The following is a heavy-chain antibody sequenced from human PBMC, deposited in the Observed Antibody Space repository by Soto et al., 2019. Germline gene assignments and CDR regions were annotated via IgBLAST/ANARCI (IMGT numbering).Heavy chain of an antibody. J-gene: IGHJ5*02. CDR2: ISAYNGNT. V-gene: IGHV1-18*04. D-gene: IGHD2-2*01. CDR1: GYTFTSYG. CDR3: ARDGGVIVVVPSSWFDP. Sequence: GASVQVSCKASGYTFTSYGISWVRQAPGQGLEWMGWISAYNGNTNYAQKLQGRVTMTTDTSTSTAYMELRSLRSDDTAVYYCARDGGVIVVVPSSWFDPWGQGTLVTVSS.